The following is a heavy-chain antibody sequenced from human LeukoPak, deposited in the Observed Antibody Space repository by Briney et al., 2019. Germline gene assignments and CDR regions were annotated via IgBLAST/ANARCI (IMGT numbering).Heavy chain of an antibody. D-gene: IGHD5/OR15-5a*01. CDR2: ITSSSSTL. CDR1: GFTFSGYI. Sequence: PGGSLRLSCAASGFTFSGYIMNWVRQAPGKGLEWVSYITSSSSTLYYADSMKGRITISRDNAKNSLYLQMNSLRDEDTAIYYCAKRLYSVDILWGQGTLVTVSS. V-gene: IGHV3-48*02. CDR3: AKRLYSVDIL. J-gene: IGHJ1*01.